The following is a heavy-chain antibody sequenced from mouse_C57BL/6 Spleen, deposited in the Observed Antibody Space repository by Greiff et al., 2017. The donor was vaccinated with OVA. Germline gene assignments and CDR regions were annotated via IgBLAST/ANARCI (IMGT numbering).Heavy chain of an antibody. CDR3: ARGRGDSGAFAY. CDR1: GYTFTSYW. CDR2: IYPSDSET. Sequence: QVQLQQPGAELVRPGSSVKLSCKASGYTFTSYWMDWVKQRPGQGLEWIGNIYPSDSETHYNQKFKDKATLTVDKSSSTAYMQLSSLTSEDSAVYYCARGRGDSGAFAYWGQGTLVTVSA. J-gene: IGHJ3*01. V-gene: IGHV1-61*01.